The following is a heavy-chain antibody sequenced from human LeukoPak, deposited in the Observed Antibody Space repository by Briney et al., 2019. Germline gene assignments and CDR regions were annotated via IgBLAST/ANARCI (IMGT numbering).Heavy chain of an antibody. V-gene: IGHV4-59*01. Sequence: SETLSLTCTVSGGSISSYYWCWIRQPPGKGLEWIGYIYYSGSTNYNPSLKSRVTISVDTSKNQFSLKLSSVTAADTAVYYCARRTVTTAGLVNYYMDVWGKGTTVTVSS. D-gene: IGHD4-11*01. CDR1: GGSISSYY. CDR2: IYYSGST. CDR3: ARRTVTTAGLVNYYMDV. J-gene: IGHJ6*03.